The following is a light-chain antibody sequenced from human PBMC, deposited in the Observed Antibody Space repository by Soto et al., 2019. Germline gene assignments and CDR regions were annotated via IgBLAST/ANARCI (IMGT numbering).Light chain of an antibody. CDR2: SAS. V-gene: IGKV1-39*01. Sequence: DIQMTQSPSSLSASVGDRVTITCRASQSVSSYLSWYQQKPGKAPKLLIYSASTLQSGVPSRFSGSGSETDFTLTISSLQPEDFATYYCQQSYSTPVFGPGTKVDIK. CDR1: QSVSSY. CDR3: QQSYSTPV. J-gene: IGKJ3*01.